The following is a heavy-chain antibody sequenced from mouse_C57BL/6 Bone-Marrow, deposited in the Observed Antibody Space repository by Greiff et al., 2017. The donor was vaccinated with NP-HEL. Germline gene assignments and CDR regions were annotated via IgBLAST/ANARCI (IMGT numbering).Heavy chain of an antibody. Sequence: QVHVKQSGAELVKPGASVKISCKASGYAFSSYWINWVKQRHGKGLEWIGQIYPGDGDTNYNGKFKGKATLTADKSSIKAYMQLRSLTSEDSAVYFCARGDVYYPYWYFDVWGTGTTVTVSS. CDR1: GYAFSSYW. D-gene: IGHD2-3*01. J-gene: IGHJ1*03. V-gene: IGHV1-80*01. CDR3: ARGDVYYPYWYFDV. CDR2: IYPGDGDT.